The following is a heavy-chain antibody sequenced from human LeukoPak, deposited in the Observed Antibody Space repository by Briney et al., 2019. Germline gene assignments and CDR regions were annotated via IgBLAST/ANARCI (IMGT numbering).Heavy chain of an antibody. J-gene: IGHJ3*02. V-gene: IGHV3-7*01. D-gene: IGHD3-3*01. CDR1: GFIFSSYW. CDR2: IKQDGSEK. CDR3: ARSLWSGYYTDDAFDI. Sequence: GGSLRLSCAASGFIFSSYWMSWVRQAPGKGLEWVANIKQDGSEKYYVDSVKGRFTISRDNAKNSLYLQMNSLRAEETAVYYCARSLWSGYYTDDAFDIWGQGTMVTVSS.